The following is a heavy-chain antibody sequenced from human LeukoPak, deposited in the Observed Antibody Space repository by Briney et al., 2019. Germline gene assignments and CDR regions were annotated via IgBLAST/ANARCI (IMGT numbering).Heavy chain of an antibody. CDR1: GFTFNSYW. J-gene: IGHJ4*02. CDR3: ATSRTFDY. V-gene: IGHV3-7*01. Sequence: QAGGSLRLSCAASGFTFNSYWMNRVRQAPGKGLEWVANIKQDGSEKYYVDSVKGRFTISRDNAENSLYLQMNSLRAEDTAVYYCATSRTFDYWGQGTLVTVSS. CDR2: IKQDGSEK. D-gene: IGHD1-7*01.